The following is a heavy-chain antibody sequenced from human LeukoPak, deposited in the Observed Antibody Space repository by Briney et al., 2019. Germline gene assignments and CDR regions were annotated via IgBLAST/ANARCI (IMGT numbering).Heavy chain of an antibody. CDR1: GGSISSGSYY. V-gene: IGHV4-61*02. CDR2: IYTSGST. Sequence: PSQTLSLTCTVSGGSISSGSYYWSWIRQPAGKGLEWIGRIYTSGSTNYNPSLKSRVTISVDTSKNQFSLKLSSVTAADTAVYYCAKDGLGGYSYGQYYFDYWGQGTLVTVSS. CDR3: AKDGLGGYSYGQYYFDY. D-gene: IGHD5-18*01. J-gene: IGHJ4*02.